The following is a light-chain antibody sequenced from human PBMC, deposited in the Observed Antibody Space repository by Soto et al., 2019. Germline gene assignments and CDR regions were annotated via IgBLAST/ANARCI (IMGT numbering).Light chain of an antibody. CDR2: GAS. Sequence: EVVMTQSPATLSVSPGERVTLSCRASQSVNDNLAWYQHKPGQAPRLLIHGASNRATGIPARFSGSGFGTAFILTISRLQSEDFAVYYCQQYNTWLWTFGQGTKVEI. CDR1: QSVNDN. V-gene: IGKV3-15*01. J-gene: IGKJ1*01. CDR3: QQYNTWLWT.